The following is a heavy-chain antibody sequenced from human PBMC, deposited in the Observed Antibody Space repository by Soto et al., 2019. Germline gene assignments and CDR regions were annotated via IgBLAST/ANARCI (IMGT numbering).Heavy chain of an antibody. CDR3: ARNFAPQGQYNFDY. D-gene: IGHD5-18*01. Sequence: QVQLVESGGGVVQPGGSLRLSRAASGFTITYYGMHWVRQAPGKGLEWVAALSSDGISEYYADSVKGRFSVSRDNIKNSMFLQISSLKGEDTAVYFCARNFAPQGQYNFDYWGQGTLVTVSS. CDR2: LSSDGISE. V-gene: IGHV3-33*01. CDR1: GFTITYYG. J-gene: IGHJ4*02.